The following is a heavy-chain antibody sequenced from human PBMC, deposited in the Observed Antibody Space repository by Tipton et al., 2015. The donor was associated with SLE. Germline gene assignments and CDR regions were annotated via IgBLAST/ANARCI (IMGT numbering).Heavy chain of an antibody. CDR2: IYYSGST. D-gene: IGHD1-1*01. CDR3: ATGHFDF. V-gene: IGHV4-34*01. J-gene: IGHJ5*01. CDR1: GGSFSGYY. Sequence: TLSLTCAVYGGSFSGYYWSWIRQPPGKGLEWIGSIYYSGSTYYNPSLKSRVTISLDTSKNQFSLRLSSVTAADTAVYFCATGHFDFWGQGRLVTVSS.